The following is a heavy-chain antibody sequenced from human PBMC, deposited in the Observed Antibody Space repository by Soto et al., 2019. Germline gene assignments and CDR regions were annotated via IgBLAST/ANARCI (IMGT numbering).Heavy chain of an antibody. D-gene: IGHD2-2*01. Sequence: SETLSLTCTVSGGSISSYYWSWIRQPPGKGLEWIGYIYYSGSTNYNPSLKSRVTISVDTSKNQFSLKLSSVTAADTAVYYCARGWVYCSSTSCYETYYYYYGMDVWGQGTTVTVSS. CDR2: IYYSGST. V-gene: IGHV4-59*01. CDR3: ARGWVYCSSTSCYETYYYYYGMDV. CDR1: GGSISSYY. J-gene: IGHJ6*02.